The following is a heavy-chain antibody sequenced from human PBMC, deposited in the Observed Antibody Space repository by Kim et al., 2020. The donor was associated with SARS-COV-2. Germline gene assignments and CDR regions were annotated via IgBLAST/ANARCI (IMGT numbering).Heavy chain of an antibody. Sequence: KGRFTISRDNSKNTLYLQMNSLRAEDTAVYYCARDRGYYDSSGYSDAFDIWGQGTMVTVSS. CDR3: ARDRGYYDSSGYSDAFDI. D-gene: IGHD3-22*01. V-gene: IGHV3-30*01. J-gene: IGHJ3*02.